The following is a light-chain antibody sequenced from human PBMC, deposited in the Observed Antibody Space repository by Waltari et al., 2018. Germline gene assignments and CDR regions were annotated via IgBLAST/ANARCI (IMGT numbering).Light chain of an antibody. CDR2: EVS. CDR1: SSDVGCYNY. Sequence: QPALTQPASVSGSPGQSITISCPGTSSDVGCYNYVSWYQQHPGKAPKLMIYEVSNRPSGVSNRFSGSKSGNTASLTISGLQAEDEADYYCSSYTSSSPVVFGGGTKLTVL. V-gene: IGLV2-14*01. CDR3: SSYTSSSPVV. J-gene: IGLJ2*01.